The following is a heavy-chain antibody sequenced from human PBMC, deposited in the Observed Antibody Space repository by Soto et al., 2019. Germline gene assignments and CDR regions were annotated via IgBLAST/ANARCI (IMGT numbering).Heavy chain of an antibody. CDR2: IYPGDSDT. CDR3: ARNPRVIWFGELYGMDV. CDR1: GYSFTSYW. D-gene: IGHD3-10*01. J-gene: IGHJ6*02. Sequence: GESLKISCKGSGYSFTSYWIGWVRQMPGKGLEWMGIIYPGDSDTRYSPSFQGQVTISADKSISTAYLQWSSLKASDTAMYYCARNPRVIWFGELYGMDVSGQGTKVT. V-gene: IGHV5-51*01.